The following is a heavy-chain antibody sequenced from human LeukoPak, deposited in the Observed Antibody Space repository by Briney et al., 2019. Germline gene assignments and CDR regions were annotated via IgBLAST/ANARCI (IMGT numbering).Heavy chain of an antibody. CDR3: ALSDLTGYYSAFDY. Sequence: SETLSLTCPVYGGSFSGYYWSWIRQPPGKGLEWIGEINHSGSTNYNPSLKSRVTISVDTSKNQLSLKLSSVTAADTAVYYCALSDLTGYYSAFDYWGQGTLVTVSS. CDR2: INHSGST. V-gene: IGHV4-34*01. D-gene: IGHD3-9*01. J-gene: IGHJ4*02. CDR1: GGSFSGYY.